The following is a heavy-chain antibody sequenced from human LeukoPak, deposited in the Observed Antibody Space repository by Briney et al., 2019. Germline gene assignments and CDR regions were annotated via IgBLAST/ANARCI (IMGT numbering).Heavy chain of an antibody. CDR1: GSTFSSYY. CDR2: INPGSGGT. D-gene: IGHD3-16*01. V-gene: IGHV1-46*01. J-gene: IGHJ4*02. CDR3: ARFGADGYGYKYYFDY. Sequence: GASVKVSCKASGSTFSSYYMHWVRQAPGQGLEWMGIINPGSGGTSYAQKFQGRVTMTRDTSTSTVYMELSGLTSEDTAVYYCARFGADGYGYKYYFDYWGQGNLVTVSS.